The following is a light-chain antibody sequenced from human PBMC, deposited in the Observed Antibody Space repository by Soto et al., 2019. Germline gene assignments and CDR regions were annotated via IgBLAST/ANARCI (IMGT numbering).Light chain of an antibody. J-gene: IGKJ1*01. Sequence: DIQMTQSPSYLSASVGDRVTITCRTSHSFSIYLNWYQQKPGKAPKLLIYAASSLGSGVPSRFSGSGSGTDFPLIISSLQPEDIATYYCQQSYSTPWTFGQGTKVEIK. CDR3: QQSYSTPWT. CDR1: HSFSIY. CDR2: AAS. V-gene: IGKV1-39*01.